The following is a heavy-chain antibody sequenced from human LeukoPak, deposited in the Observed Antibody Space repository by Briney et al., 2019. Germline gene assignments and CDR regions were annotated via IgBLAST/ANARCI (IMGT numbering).Heavy chain of an antibody. CDR2: IKSKTDGGTT. CDR3: TTNIVGATWFDY. D-gene: IGHD1-26*01. J-gene: IGHJ4*02. V-gene: IGHV3-15*01. Sequence: GGSLRLSCAASGFTFSNAWMSWVRQAPGKGLEWVGRIKSKTDGGTTDYAAPVKGRFTISRDDSKNTLYLQMNSLKTEDTAVYYCTTNIVGATWFDYWGQGTLVTVSS. CDR1: GFTFSNAW.